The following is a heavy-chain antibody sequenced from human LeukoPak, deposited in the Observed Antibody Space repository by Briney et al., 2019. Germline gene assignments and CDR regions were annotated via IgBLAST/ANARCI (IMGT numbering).Heavy chain of an antibody. Sequence: GGSLRLSCAASGFTFSSYSMNWVRQAPGKGLEWVSSISSSSSYIYYADSVKGRFTISRDNAKNSPYLQMNSLRAEDTAVYYCARDRYSPYSSGWDLFDYWGQGTLVTVSS. CDR2: ISSSSSYI. CDR1: GFTFSSYS. CDR3: ARDRYSPYSSGWDLFDY. J-gene: IGHJ4*02. V-gene: IGHV3-21*01. D-gene: IGHD6-19*01.